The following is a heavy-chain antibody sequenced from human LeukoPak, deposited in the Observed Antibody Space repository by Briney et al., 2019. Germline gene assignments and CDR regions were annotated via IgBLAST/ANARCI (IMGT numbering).Heavy chain of an antibody. Sequence: PGGSLRLSCAASRFTFSSYSMNWVCQAPGKGLEWVSFISSSSSYIYYADSVKGRFTVSRDNSKNTLYLQMNSLRAEDTAVYYCVRGAYSSSWLNFDYWGQGTLVTVSS. D-gene: IGHD6-13*01. V-gene: IGHV3-21*01. CDR3: VRGAYSSSWLNFDY. CDR1: RFTFSSYS. CDR2: ISSSSSYI. J-gene: IGHJ4*02.